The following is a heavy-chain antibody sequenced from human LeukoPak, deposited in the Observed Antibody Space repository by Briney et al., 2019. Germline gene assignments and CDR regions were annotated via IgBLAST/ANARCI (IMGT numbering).Heavy chain of an antibody. D-gene: IGHD7-27*01. CDR3: ARDKMTGDSYFDY. CDR1: GFIFSSYW. CDR2: IKQDGSEK. Sequence: GGSLRLSCAASGFIFSSYWMSWVRQAPGKGLEGVAHIKQDGSEKNYVDSVKGRFTISRDNAKNSLILEMDGLRAEDTAVYYCARDKMTGDSYFDYWGQGTLVTVSS. V-gene: IGHV3-7*01. J-gene: IGHJ4*02.